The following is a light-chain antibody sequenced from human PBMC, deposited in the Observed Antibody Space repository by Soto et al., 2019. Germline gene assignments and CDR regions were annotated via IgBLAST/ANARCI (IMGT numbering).Light chain of an antibody. CDR1: SSDVGGYNY. J-gene: IGLJ2*01. Sequence: QSALTQPASVSGSPGQSITISCTGTSSDVGGYNYVSWYQQHPGKAPKLMIYEVSNRPSGVSNRFSGSKSGNTASLTISGLQAEDEADYYCSSDTSSTYVVFGGGTKLTVL. CDR2: EVS. V-gene: IGLV2-14*01. CDR3: SSDTSSTYVV.